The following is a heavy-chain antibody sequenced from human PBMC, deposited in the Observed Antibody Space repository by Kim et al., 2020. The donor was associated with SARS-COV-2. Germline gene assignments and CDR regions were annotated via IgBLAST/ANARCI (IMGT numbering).Heavy chain of an antibody. Sequence: GGSLRLSCAASGFTFSSYSMNWVRQAPGKGLEWVSSISSSSSYIYYADSGKGRFTISRDNAKNSLYLQMNSLRAEETAVYYWARGGRSSSWVGYYYGMDVWGQGTTVTVSS. CDR2: ISSSSSYI. V-gene: IGHV3-21*04. CDR1: GFTFSSYS. CDR3: ARGGRSSSWVGYYYGMDV. J-gene: IGHJ6*02. D-gene: IGHD6-13*01.